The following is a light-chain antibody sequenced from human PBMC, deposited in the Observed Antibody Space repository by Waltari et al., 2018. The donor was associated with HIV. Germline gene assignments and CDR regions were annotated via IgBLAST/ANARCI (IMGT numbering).Light chain of an antibody. CDR3: QQYSNWPPYT. Sequence: EIVMTQSPATLSVSPGERVTLSCRASQSVTNYLAWYQQKPGQAPRLLIYGASTRATGIPARFSGSGSGTEFTLTISSLQSEDFAVYYCQQYSNWPPYTFGQGTKLEIK. J-gene: IGKJ2*01. CDR1: QSVTNY. V-gene: IGKV3-15*01. CDR2: GAS.